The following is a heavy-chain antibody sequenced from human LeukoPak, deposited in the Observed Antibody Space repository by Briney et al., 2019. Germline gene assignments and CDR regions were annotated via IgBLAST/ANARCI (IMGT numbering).Heavy chain of an antibody. CDR3: ARDQGAYYDWQGQFDY. D-gene: IGHD3-9*01. Sequence: SETLSLTCTVSGYSISSGYYWGWIRQPPGKGLEWIGSIDHSGSTYYNPSLKSRVTISVDTSKNQFSLKLSSVTAADTAVYYCARDQGAYYDWQGQFDYWGQGTLVTASS. CDR2: IDHSGST. CDR1: GYSISSGYY. V-gene: IGHV4-38-2*02. J-gene: IGHJ4*02.